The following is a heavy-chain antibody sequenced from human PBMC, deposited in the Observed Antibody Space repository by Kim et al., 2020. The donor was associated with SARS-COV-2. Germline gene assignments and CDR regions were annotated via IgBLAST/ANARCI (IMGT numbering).Heavy chain of an antibody. Sequence: ADSVKGRFTISRDNSKNTLYLQMNSLRAEDTAVYYCAKEKYYYDRAIFDYWGQGTLVTVSS. CDR3: AKEKYYYDRAIFDY. J-gene: IGHJ4*02. D-gene: IGHD3-22*01. V-gene: IGHV3-30*02.